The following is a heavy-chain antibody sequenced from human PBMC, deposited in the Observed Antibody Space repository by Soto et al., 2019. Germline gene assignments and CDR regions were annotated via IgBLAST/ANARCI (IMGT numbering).Heavy chain of an antibody. CDR1: GDSFNNYP. CDR3: ASSYGISWYGDY. D-gene: IGHD6-19*01. V-gene: IGHV1-69*06. J-gene: IGHJ4*02. Sequence: SVKVSCKASGDSFNNYPVTWVRQAPGQGLEWMGGIIPALGTLNYAQKFEGRVTLTADTSTNTAYMELSSLRSEDTAVYYCASSYGISWYGDYWGQGTLVTVSS. CDR2: IIPALGTL.